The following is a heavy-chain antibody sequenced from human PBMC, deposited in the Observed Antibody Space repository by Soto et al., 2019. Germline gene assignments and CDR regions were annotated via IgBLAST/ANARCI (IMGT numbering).Heavy chain of an antibody. V-gene: IGHV4-61*01. CDR2: IYYSGST. CDR1: GGSVSSGSYY. D-gene: IGHD1-1*01. Sequence: SETLSLTCTVSGGSVSSGSYYWSWIRQPPGKGLEWIGYIYYSGSTNYNPSLKSRVTISVDTSKNQFSLKLSSVTAADTAVYYCARERVGGTGAYYFDYWGQGTLVTVSS. CDR3: ARERVGGTGAYYFDY. J-gene: IGHJ4*02.